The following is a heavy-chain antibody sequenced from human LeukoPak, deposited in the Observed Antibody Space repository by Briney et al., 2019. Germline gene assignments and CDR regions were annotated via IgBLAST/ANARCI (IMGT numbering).Heavy chain of an antibody. CDR3: ASGHHYYDSSAYYY. CDR1: GCTFISYW. V-gene: IGHV3-74*01. J-gene: IGHJ4*02. CDR2: INIDGSTT. Sequence: GWSLRLSCAASGCTFISYWMHWARKAPGKGLLRVSRINIDGSTTSYSAYVKGRFTISRDTAKNTLYLQMNSLRAEDTAVYYCASGHHYYDSSAYYYWGQGTLVTVSS. D-gene: IGHD3-22*01.